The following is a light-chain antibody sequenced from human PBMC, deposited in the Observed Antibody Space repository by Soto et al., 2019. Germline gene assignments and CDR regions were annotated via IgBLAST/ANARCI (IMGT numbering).Light chain of an antibody. J-gene: IGKJ4*01. CDR3: QHYGRTLT. V-gene: IGKV3-20*01. CDR2: GAS. CDR1: QSVSSNY. Sequence: EFVLTQSPGTLSLSPGERATLSCRASQSVSSNYLAWYQQKPGQAPRLLIFGASTRATGIPDRFSGSGSGTDVTLTISRLEPEDFAVYHCQHYGRTLTFGGGTKVEIK.